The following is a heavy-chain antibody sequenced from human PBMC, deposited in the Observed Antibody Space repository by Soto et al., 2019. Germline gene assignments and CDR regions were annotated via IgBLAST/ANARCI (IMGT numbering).Heavy chain of an antibody. CDR1: GGSIRGSDDY. D-gene: IGHD5-18*01. CDR2: RYDSGST. CDR3: ASGYSYDDY. Sequence: QVHLQESGPGVVKPSETLSLTCTVSGGSIRGSDDYWSWIRQPPGKGLEWIGYRYDSGSTYYNSSLKSRVFISLDRSENQFSLKLSSVTAADTAVYYCASGYSYDDYWGQGILVTVSS. V-gene: IGHV4-30-4*01. J-gene: IGHJ4*02.